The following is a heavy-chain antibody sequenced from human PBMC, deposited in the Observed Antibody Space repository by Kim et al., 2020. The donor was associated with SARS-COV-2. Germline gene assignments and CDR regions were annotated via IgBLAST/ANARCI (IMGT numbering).Heavy chain of an antibody. CDR2: MSSSGGTI. CDR1: GFTFSSYA. J-gene: IGHJ4*02. CDR3: VKGPTGSYHPFTLDY. D-gene: IGHD3-10*01. V-gene: IGHV3-23*01. Sequence: GGSLRLSCAASGFTFSSYAMSWVRQAPGKGLEWVSGMSSSGGTIYYADSVKGRFTASRDNSKNMLYLQMNSLRTEDTAIYYCVKGPTGSYHPFTLDYWGQGTLVTVSS.